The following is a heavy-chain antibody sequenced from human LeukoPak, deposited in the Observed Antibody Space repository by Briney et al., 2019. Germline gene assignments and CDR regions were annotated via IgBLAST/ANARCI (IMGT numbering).Heavy chain of an antibody. Sequence: SETLSLTCTVSGGSISSGSYYWSWIRQPAGKGLEWIGRIYTSGSTNYNPSLKSRVTISVDTSKNQFSLKLSSVTAADTAVYYCARGFSSSSWFEDAFDIWGQGTMVTVSS. V-gene: IGHV4-61*02. CDR3: ARGFSSSSWFEDAFDI. D-gene: IGHD6-6*01. CDR1: GGSISSGSYY. CDR2: IYTSGST. J-gene: IGHJ3*02.